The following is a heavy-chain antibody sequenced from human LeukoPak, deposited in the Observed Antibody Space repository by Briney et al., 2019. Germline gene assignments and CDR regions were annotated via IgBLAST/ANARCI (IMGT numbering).Heavy chain of an antibody. Sequence: GGSLRLSCAGSGFSFSTSWMSWFRQAPGKGLEWVAHIKPDGSETYYVDSVKGRFTISRDNAWNSVHLQMYSLRPEDTAIYYCATMVSVAGDSWGQGTLVTVSS. V-gene: IGHV3-7*01. CDR2: IKPDGSET. J-gene: IGHJ5*01. CDR1: GFSFSTSW. CDR3: ATMVSVAGDS. D-gene: IGHD6-19*01.